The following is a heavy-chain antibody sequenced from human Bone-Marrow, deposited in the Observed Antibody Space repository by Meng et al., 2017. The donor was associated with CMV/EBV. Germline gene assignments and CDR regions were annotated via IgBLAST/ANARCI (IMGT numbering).Heavy chain of an antibody. CDR3: ARDSRSGYYYYGMDV. J-gene: IGHJ6*02. D-gene: IGHD2-2*01. Sequence: GSLRLSCTVSGGSISSYYWSWIRQPAGKGLEWIGRIYTSGSTNYNPSLKSRVTMSVDTSKNQFSLKLSSVAAADTAVYCCARDSRSGYYYYGMDVWGQGTTVTASS. CDR2: IYTSGST. CDR1: GGSISSYY. V-gene: IGHV4-4*07.